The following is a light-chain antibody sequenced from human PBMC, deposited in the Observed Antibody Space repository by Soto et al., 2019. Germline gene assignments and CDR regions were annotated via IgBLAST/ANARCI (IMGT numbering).Light chain of an antibody. CDR3: QQYDNLPIT. V-gene: IGKV1-33*01. J-gene: IGKJ5*01. Sequence: DIHMTQSLSSVSASVGDRDSLTCRACKGISSWLAWYQQKPGKSPKLLIYDASNLETGVPSRFSGSGSGTDFTFTISSLQPEDIATYYCQQYDNLPITFGQGTRLEIK. CDR1: KGISSW. CDR2: DAS.